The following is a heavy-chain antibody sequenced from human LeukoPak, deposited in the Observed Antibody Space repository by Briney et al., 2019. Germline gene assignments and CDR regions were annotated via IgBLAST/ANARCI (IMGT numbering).Heavy chain of an antibody. V-gene: IGHV3-23*01. J-gene: IGHJ4*02. Sequence: RGAPRLSCAAPGVTLCNYATRWGRPAPGEGREWGSAVFGRDTSTYYTDSVKGRFTISRDNSKNTLYLQMNSLSAEDTAIYYCAKWGDYDVLTGYYDSDYWGQGTLVTVSS. CDR2: VFGRDTST. D-gene: IGHD3-9*01. CDR1: GVTLCNYA. CDR3: AKWGDYDVLTGYYDSDY.